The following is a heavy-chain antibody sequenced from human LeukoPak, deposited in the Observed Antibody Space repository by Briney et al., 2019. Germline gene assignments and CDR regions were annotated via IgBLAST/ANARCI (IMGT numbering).Heavy chain of an antibody. J-gene: IGHJ4*02. CDR1: GFSFSNYA. CDR3: AKGIRYCSSTSCYTPFDY. Sequence: GGSLRLSCAASGFSFSNYAMNWVRQAPGKGLEWVSSISGSGGSTYYADSVKGRFTISRDNSKNTLYLQMNSLRAEDTAVYYCAKGIRYCSSTSCYTPFDYWGQGTLVTVSS. D-gene: IGHD2-2*02. V-gene: IGHV3-23*01. CDR2: ISGSGGST.